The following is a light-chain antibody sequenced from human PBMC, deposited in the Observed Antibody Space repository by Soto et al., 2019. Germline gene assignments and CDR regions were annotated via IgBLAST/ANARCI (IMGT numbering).Light chain of an antibody. V-gene: IGLV4-60*02. J-gene: IGLJ2*01. CDR2: LEGSGNY. CDR3: ETWDTNTRV. Sequence: QPVLTQSSSASASLGSSVKLTCTLSSGYSSYIIAWHQQQPGKAPRYLMKLEGSGNYNKGSGVPDRFSGSSSGADRYLTISNLQFEDEADYYCETWDTNTRVFAGGTKLTVL. CDR1: SGYSSYI.